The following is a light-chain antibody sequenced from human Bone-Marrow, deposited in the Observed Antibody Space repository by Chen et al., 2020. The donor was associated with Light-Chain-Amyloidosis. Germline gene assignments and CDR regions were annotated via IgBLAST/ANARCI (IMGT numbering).Light chain of an antibody. J-gene: IGLJ2*01. CDR3: QSADSSGTYEVI. V-gene: IGLV3-25*03. Sequence: SYELTQPPSVSVSPGQTARITCSGDDLPTKYAYWYQQKPGQAPVLVIHRDTERPSGISERFSGSSSGTTATLNISGVQAEDEADYHGQSADSSGTYEVIFGGGTKLTVL. CDR1: DLPTKY. CDR2: RDT.